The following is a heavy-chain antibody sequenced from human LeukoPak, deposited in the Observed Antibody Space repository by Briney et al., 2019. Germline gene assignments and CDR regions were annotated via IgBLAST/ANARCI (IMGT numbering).Heavy chain of an antibody. CDR2: RYYSGSA. Sequence: SETLSLTCSVSGGSISSYYWTWIRQPPGKGLEWIGYRYYSGSATYNPSLKSRVTISVDTSKSQFSLKLISVTAADTAIYYCARVRGDFETDWGQGTLVTVSS. D-gene: IGHD3-16*01. J-gene: IGHJ1*01. V-gene: IGHV4-59*01. CDR3: ARVRGDFETD. CDR1: GGSISSYY.